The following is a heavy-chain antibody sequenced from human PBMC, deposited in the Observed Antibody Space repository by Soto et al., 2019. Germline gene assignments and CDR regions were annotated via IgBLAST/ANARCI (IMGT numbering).Heavy chain of an antibody. V-gene: IGHV1-8*01. J-gene: IGHJ4*02. Sequence: QVQLVQSGAEVKKPGASVKVSCKASGYTFTSYDINWVRQAPGQGLEWMGWMNPNSGNTGYAQKFQGRVTMTRNTSISTAYMALSSLRSEDTAVYYCAITHLRFGEHHYWGQGTLVTVSS. D-gene: IGHD3-10*01. CDR2: MNPNSGNT. CDR3: AITHLRFGEHHY. CDR1: GYTFTSYD.